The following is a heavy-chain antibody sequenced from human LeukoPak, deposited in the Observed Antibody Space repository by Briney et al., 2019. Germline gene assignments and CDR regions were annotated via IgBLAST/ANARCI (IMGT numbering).Heavy chain of an antibody. D-gene: IGHD3-3*01. J-gene: IGHJ4*02. CDR2: IYPGDSDT. CDR1: GYSFTSYW. V-gene: IGHV5-51*01. CDR3: ARLPLRFLEWLEAVEYYFDY. Sequence: GESLKISCKGSGYSFTSYWIGWVRQMPGKGLEWMGIIYPGDSDTRYSPSFQGQVTISADKSISTAYLQWSSLKASDTAMYYCARLPLRFLEWLEAVEYYFDYWGQGTLVTVSS.